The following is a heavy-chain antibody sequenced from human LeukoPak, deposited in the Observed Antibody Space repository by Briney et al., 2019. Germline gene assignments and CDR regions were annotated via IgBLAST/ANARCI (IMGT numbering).Heavy chain of an antibody. CDR3: ARVGLRESAFDI. D-gene: IGHD5-12*01. CDR1: GGSISSSSYY. Sequence: SETLSLTCAVSGGSISSSSYYWGWIRQPPGKGLEWIGTIYYSGSTYYNPSLKSRVTIPVDTSKNQFSLKLSSVTAADTAVYYCARVGLRESAFDIWGQGTMVTVSS. CDR2: IYYSGST. J-gene: IGHJ3*02. V-gene: IGHV4-39*07.